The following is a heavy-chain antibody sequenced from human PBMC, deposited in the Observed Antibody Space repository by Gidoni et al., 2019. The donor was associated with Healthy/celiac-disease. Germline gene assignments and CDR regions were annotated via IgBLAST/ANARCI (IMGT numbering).Heavy chain of an antibody. J-gene: IGHJ4*02. D-gene: IGHD6-19*01. Sequence: EVQLVESGGGLVKPGVSLGLSCAASGFTFSNAWMSWVRQAPGKGLEWVGRIKIKTDGGTTDYAAPVKGRFTISRDDSKNTLYLQMNSLKTEDTAVYYCTTGGSGWYKVYYFDYWGQGTLVTVSS. CDR3: TTGGSGWYKVYYFDY. CDR1: GFTFSNAW. CDR2: IKIKTDGGTT. V-gene: IGHV3-15*01.